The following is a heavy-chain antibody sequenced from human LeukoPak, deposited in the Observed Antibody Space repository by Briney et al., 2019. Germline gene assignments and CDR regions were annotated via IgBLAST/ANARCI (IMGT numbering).Heavy chain of an antibody. D-gene: IGHD2/OR15-2a*01. CDR1: GGSFSDYY. V-gene: IGHV4-34*01. CDR2: INHTGST. CDR3: ARGSSDYYLSYFDY. J-gene: IGHJ4*02. Sequence: SETLSLACAVYGGSFSDYYWNWIRQPPGKGLEWIGEINHTGSTNYNPSLKSRVTMSVDTSKNQFSLKLSSVTAADTAVYYCARGSSDYYLSYFDYWGQGNLVTVSS.